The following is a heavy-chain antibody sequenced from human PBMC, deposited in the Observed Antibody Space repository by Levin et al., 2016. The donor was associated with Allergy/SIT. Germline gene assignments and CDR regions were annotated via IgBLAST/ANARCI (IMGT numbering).Heavy chain of an antibody. V-gene: IGHV5-51*01. CDR3: ARQFVGLGGSGWYVDAFDI. D-gene: IGHD6-19*01. J-gene: IGHJ3*02. CDR1: GYSFTSYW. CDR2: IYPGDSDT. Sequence: GESLKISCKGSGYSFTSYWIGWVRQMPGKGLEWMGIIYPGDSDTRYSPSFQGQVTISADKSISTAYLQWSSLKASDTAMYYCARQFVGLGGSGWYVDAFDIWGQGTMVTVSS.